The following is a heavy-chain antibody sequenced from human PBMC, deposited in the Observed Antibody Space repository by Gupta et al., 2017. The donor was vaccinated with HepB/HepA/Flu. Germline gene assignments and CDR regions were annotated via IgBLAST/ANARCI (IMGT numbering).Heavy chain of an antibody. D-gene: IGHD3-9*01. Sequence: EVQLVESGGGLVKPGGSLRLSCAASGFTFSSYSMNWVRQAPGKGLEWVSSISSSSSYIYYADSVKGRFTISRDNAKNSLYLQMNSLRAEDTAVYYCARGLYPGYAFDIWGQGTMVTVSS. CDR2: ISSSSSYI. J-gene: IGHJ3*02. V-gene: IGHV3-21*01. CDR1: GFTFSSYS. CDR3: ARGLYPGYAFDI.